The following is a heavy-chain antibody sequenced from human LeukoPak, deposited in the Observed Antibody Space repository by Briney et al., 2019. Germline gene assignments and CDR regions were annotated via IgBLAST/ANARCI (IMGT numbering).Heavy chain of an antibody. Sequence: SETLSLTXAIYGGSFGGYYWNWIRQSPGKGLEWIGEINHSGSINYNPSLKSRVTILVDTSKNQFSLKLSSMTAADTAVYYCARFPCSGDSCYSGIRAFDIWGQGTMVTVSS. CDR3: ARFPCSGDSCYSGIRAFDI. CDR1: GGSFGGYY. D-gene: IGHD2-15*01. V-gene: IGHV4-34*01. J-gene: IGHJ3*02. CDR2: INHSGSI.